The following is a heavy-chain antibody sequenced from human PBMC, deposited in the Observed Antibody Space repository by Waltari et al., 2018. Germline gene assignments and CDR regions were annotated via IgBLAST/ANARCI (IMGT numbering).Heavy chain of an antibody. CDR2: ISSGGTYI. CDR3: VRSTSWRYYFDT. CDR1: GFTLSSYS. Sequence: DVQLVESGGGLVKPGGSLRLSCAASGFTLSSYSMHWVRQAPGKGLEWVASISSGGTYIYYTYSVKGRFTISRGSVTDSLYLQMNSLRVEDTATYFCVRSTSWRYYFDTWGQGTLVAVSS. V-gene: IGHV3-21*01. D-gene: IGHD6-13*01. J-gene: IGHJ4*02.